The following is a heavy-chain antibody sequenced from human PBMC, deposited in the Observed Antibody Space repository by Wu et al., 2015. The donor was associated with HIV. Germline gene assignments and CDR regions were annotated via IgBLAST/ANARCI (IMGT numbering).Heavy chain of an antibody. Sequence: QVQLVQSGPEVRKPGASVKVSCKASQYTFTAFYIHWVRQAPGQGLEWMGWINPNSGFTHFAQIFQGRVTLNRDTSIDTVDMEVNRLRSDDTAIYFCARGTGDYYRGLLEYWGQGTLVTVS. CDR3: ARGTGDYYRGLLEY. CDR1: QYTFTAFY. CDR2: INPNSGFT. J-gene: IGHJ4*02. V-gene: IGHV1-2*02. D-gene: IGHD3-22*01.